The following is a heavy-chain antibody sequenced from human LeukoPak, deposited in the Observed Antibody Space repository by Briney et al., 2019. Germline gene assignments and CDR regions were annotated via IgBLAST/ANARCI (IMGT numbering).Heavy chain of an antibody. CDR2: INPYSGDT. CDR3: ERDDSIRYFDWLSPGYMDV. D-gene: IGHD3-9*01. CDR1: GYTFTGHY. V-gene: IGHV1-2*02. Sequence: ASVKVSCKASGYTFTGHYMHWVRQAPGQGLELMGWINPYSGDTNCAQKVQGRVTMTRDTSITTAYMELSMLRSDDTAVFFFERDDSIRYFDWLSPGYMDVWGKGTTVTVSS. J-gene: IGHJ6*04.